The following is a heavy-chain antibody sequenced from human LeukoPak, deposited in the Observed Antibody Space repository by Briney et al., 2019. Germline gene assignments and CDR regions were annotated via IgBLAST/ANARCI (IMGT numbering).Heavy chain of an antibody. CDR2: INPNSGGT. D-gene: IGHD1-26*01. Sequence: ASVKVSCKASGYTFTGYYMHWVRQAPGQGLEWMGWINPNSGGTNYAQKFQGRVTMTRDTSISTAYMELSRLRPDDTAVYYCARGTLSGSYGGYWGQGTLVTVSS. J-gene: IGHJ4*02. CDR1: GYTFTGYY. V-gene: IGHV1-2*02. CDR3: ARGTLSGSYGGY.